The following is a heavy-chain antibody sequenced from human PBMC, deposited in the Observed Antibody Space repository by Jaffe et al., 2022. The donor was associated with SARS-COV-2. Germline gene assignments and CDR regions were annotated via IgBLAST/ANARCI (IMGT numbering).Heavy chain of an antibody. CDR3: AGGSGWYSPDY. CDR1: GFTFSSSA. J-gene: IGHJ4*02. D-gene: IGHD6-19*01. CDR2: IYGSGGTT. V-gene: IGHV3-23*01. Sequence: EVQLLESGGGLVQPGGSLRLSCAASGFTFSSSAASWVRQAPGKGLEWVSGIYGSGGTTGYADSVKGRFTISRDDSKNTLYLQMNSLRAEDTALYYCAGGSGWYSPDYWGQGTLVTVSS.